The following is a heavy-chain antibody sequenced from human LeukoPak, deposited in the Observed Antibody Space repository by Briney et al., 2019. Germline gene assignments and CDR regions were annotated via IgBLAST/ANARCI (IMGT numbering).Heavy chain of an antibody. Sequence: ASVKVSCKASGGTFSSYAISWVRQAPGQGLEWMGWISAYNGNTNYAQKLQGRVTMTTDTSTSTAYMELRSLRSDDTAVYYCARLPAAQYYYYYTDVWGKGTTVTVSS. CDR2: ISAYNGNT. D-gene: IGHD2-2*01. V-gene: IGHV1-18*01. CDR1: GGTFSSYA. CDR3: ARLPAAQYYYYYTDV. J-gene: IGHJ6*03.